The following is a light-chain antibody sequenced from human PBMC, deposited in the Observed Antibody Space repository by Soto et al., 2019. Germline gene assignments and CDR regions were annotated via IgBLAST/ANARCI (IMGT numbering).Light chain of an antibody. Sequence: DIQMTQSPYSLSASVGDTVTITCRASQSISSYLNWYQQKPGKAPELLIYAASSLQSGVPLRFSGSGSGTDFTLTISSLQPEDFATYYCQQRYPTPLTFGGGTKVEIK. J-gene: IGKJ4*01. CDR3: QQRYPTPLT. CDR2: AAS. CDR1: QSISSY. V-gene: IGKV1-39*01.